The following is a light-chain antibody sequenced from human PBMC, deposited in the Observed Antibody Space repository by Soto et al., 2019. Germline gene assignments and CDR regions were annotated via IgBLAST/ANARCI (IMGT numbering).Light chain of an antibody. CDR2: DAS. Sequence: EIVMTQSPATLSVSPGETATLSCRASQSVTGDLAWFQQKPGQSPRLLIYDASTRATGIPARFSGSGYVTEFTLTISSLESEDFAVFYCQQYSNWPRTFGQGTRVEIK. CDR1: QSVTGD. CDR3: QQYSNWPRT. V-gene: IGKV3-15*01. J-gene: IGKJ1*01.